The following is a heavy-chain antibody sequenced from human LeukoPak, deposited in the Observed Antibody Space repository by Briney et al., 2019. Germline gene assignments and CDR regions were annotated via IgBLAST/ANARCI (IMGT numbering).Heavy chain of an antibody. V-gene: IGHV4-39*07. J-gene: IGHJ4*02. D-gene: IGHD1-26*01. CDR3: ARERVGATKSPDSFDY. CDR2: IYYSGST. Sequence: PSETLSLTCTVSGGSISRSSYYWGWIRQPPGKGLEWIASIYYSGSTYYNPSLKSRVTISVDTSKNQFSLKLSSVTAADTAVYYCARERVGATKSPDSFDYWGQGTLVTVSS. CDR1: GGSISRSSYY.